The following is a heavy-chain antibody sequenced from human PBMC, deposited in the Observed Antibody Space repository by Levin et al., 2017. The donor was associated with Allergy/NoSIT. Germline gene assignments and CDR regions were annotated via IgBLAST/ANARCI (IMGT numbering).Heavy chain of an antibody. V-gene: IGHV3-33*01. CDR3: ARDSVDTAMVTGYYFDY. CDR1: GFTFSSYG. D-gene: IGHD5-18*01. CDR2: IWYDGSNK. Sequence: LSLTCAASGFTFSSYGMHWVRQAPGKGLEWVAVIWYDGSNKYYADSVKGRFTISRDNSKNTLYLQMNSLRAEDTAVYYCARDSVDTAMVTGYYFDYWGQGTLVTVSS. J-gene: IGHJ4*02.